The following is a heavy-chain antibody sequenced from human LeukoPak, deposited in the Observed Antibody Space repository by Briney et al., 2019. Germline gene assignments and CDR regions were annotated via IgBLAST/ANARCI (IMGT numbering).Heavy chain of an antibody. CDR3: TVLEWGNNWFDP. D-gene: IGHD3-3*01. V-gene: IGHV1-8*03. CDR1: GYTFSSYY. J-gene: IGHJ5*02. CDR2: MNPNSGNT. Sequence: ASVKVSCKASGYTFSSYYMHWVRQATGQGLEWMGWMNPNSGNTGYAQKFQGRVTITRNTSISTAYMELSSLRSEDTAVYYCTVLEWGNNWFDPWGQGTLVTVSS.